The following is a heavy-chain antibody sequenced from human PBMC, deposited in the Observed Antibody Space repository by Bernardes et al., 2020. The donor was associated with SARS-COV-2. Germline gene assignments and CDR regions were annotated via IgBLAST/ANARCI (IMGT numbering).Heavy chain of an antibody. CDR3: AKCPDSNFLSGFYYGMDV. V-gene: IGHV3-23*03. J-gene: IGHJ6*02. CDR1: GFTFSNYA. Sequence: GGSLRLSCVGSGFTFSNYAMSWVRQAPGKGLEWVSSIYSGGSRTNHADSVKGRFTISRDNSKNTLYLQMNSLRPEDAAVYYCAKCPDSNFLSGFYYGMDVWGQGTTVTVSS. CDR2: IYSGGSRT. D-gene: IGHD4-4*01.